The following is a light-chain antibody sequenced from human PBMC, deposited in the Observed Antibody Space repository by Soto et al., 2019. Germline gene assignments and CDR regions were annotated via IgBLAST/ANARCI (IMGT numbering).Light chain of an antibody. CDR1: QSVSSSY. Sequence: EIVLTQSPGTLYLSPGERATLSCRASQSVSSSYLAWYQQKPGQAPRLLIYGASSRATGIPDRFSGSGSGTDFTLTISRLEPEDFAVYYCQQYNNWPPLTFGGGTKVEIK. V-gene: IGKV3-20*01. J-gene: IGKJ4*01. CDR2: GAS. CDR3: QQYNNWPPLT.